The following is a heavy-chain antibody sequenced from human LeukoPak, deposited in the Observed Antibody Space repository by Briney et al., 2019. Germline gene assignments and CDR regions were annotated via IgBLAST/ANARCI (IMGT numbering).Heavy chain of an antibody. D-gene: IGHD3-22*01. J-gene: IGHJ3*01. V-gene: IGHV3-64D*09. CDR2: ISSNGGNT. CDR1: GFTLSFYA. CDR3: VKGSPHYYDSSGFGAFDV. Sequence: PGGSLRLSCSASGFTLSFYAMGWVRQAPGKGLEYVSAISSNGGNTYYADSVKGRFTISRDNSKNTLYLQMNSLRADDTAVYYCVKGSPHYYDSSGFGAFDVWGQGTIVTVSS.